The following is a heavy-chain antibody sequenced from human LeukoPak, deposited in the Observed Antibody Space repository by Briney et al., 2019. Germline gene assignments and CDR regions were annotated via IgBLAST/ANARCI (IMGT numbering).Heavy chain of an antibody. CDR1: GFTFDVYA. J-gene: IGHJ4*02. CDR3: AKDTEMAALYYFDY. CDR2: ISWNSGSI. V-gene: IGHV3-9*01. Sequence: AGGSLRLSCAASGFTFDVYAMHWVRQAPGKGLEWVSGISWNSGSIGYADSVKGRFTISRDNAKNSLYLQMNSLRAEDTALYYCAKDTEMAALYYFDYWGQGTLVTVSS. D-gene: IGHD5-24*01.